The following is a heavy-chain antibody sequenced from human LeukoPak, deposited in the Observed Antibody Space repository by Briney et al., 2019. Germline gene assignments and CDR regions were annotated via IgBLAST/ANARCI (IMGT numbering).Heavy chain of an antibody. J-gene: IGHJ4*02. CDR1: GFTFSSYF. CDR2: ISYDGSIQ. CDR3: ARERGEGRTRNFDY. V-gene: IGHV3-30-3*01. D-gene: IGHD3-16*01. Sequence: GGSLRLSCAASGFTFSSYFVHWVRQAPGKGLDWVTTISYDGSIQYYSDSVKGRFTISRDNSKNTLYLQMNSLKPEDTAVYYCARERGEGRTRNFDYWGQGTLVTVSS.